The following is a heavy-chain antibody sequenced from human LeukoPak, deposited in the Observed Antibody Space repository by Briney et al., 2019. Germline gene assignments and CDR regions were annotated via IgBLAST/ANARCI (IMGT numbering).Heavy chain of an antibody. CDR2: ISGSGGST. J-gene: IGHJ2*01. D-gene: IGHD3-22*01. V-gene: IGHV3-23*01. CDR3: AKVGIRISSIVVVFTTADDWYFDL. Sequence: GGSLRLSCAASGFTFSNYAMSWVRQAPGKGLEWVSGISGSGGSTYYADSVKGRLTISRDNSKNTLYLQMDGPRAEDTAVYYCAKVGIRISSIVVVFTTADDWYFDLWGRGTLVTVSS. CDR1: GFTFSNYA.